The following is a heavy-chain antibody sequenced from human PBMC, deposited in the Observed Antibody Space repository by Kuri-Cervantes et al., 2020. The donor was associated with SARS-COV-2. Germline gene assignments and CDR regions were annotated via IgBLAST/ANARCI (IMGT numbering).Heavy chain of an antibody. CDR1: GFTFSSYS. CDR3: ARETSGYYYLDFDY. D-gene: IGHD3-22*01. Sequence: GESLKISCAASGFTFSSYSMNWVRQAPGKGLEWVSSISSSSSYIYYADSVKGRFTISRDNAKNSLYLQMNSLRAEDTAVYHCARETSGYYYLDFDYWGQGTLVTVSS. J-gene: IGHJ4*02. CDR2: ISSSSSYI. V-gene: IGHV3-21*01.